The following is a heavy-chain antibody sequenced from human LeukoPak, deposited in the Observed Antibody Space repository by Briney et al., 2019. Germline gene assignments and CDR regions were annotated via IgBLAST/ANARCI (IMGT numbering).Heavy chain of an antibody. J-gene: IGHJ4*02. CDR2: INPSGGST. Sequence: VSVKVSCKASGYTFTSYYIHWVRQAPGQGLEWMGIINPSGGSTNYAQKFQGRVTMTRDTSTSTVYMELSSLRSEDTAVYYCARDPEVRGVINYFDYWGQGTLVTVSS. D-gene: IGHD3-10*01. V-gene: IGHV1-46*01. CDR1: GYTFTSYY. CDR3: ARDPEVRGVINYFDY.